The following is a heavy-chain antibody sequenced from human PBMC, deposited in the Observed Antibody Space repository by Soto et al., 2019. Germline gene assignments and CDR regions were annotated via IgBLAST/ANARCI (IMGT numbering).Heavy chain of an antibody. CDR2: IYSGGST. Sequence: EVQLVESGGGLVQPGGSLRLSCAASGFTVSSNYMSWVRQAPGKGLEWVSVIYSGGSTYYADSVKGRFTISRDNSKNTLYLQMNSLRAEDTAVYYCARVEQEDYAPFDYWGQGTLVTVSS. CDR1: GFTVSSNY. J-gene: IGHJ4*02. V-gene: IGHV3-66*01. D-gene: IGHD4-17*01. CDR3: ARVEQEDYAPFDY.